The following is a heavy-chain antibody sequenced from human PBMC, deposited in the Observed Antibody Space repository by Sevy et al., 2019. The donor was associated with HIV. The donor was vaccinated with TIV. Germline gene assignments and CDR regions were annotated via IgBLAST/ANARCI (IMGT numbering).Heavy chain of an antibody. CDR1: GGSISSSSYY. D-gene: IGHD3-22*01. CDR2: IYYSGST. Sequence: SETLSLTCTVSGGSISSSSYYWGWIRQPPGKGLEWIGSIYYSGSTYYNPSLKSRVTISVDTSKNQFSLKLSSVTAADTAVYYCARLREIQDYYDSSGYMLTFDYWGQRTLVTVSS. CDR3: ARLREIQDYYDSSGYMLTFDY. V-gene: IGHV4-39*01. J-gene: IGHJ4*02.